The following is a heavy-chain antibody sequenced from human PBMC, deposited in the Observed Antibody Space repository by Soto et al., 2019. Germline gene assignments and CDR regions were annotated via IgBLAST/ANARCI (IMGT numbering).Heavy chain of an antibody. CDR2: ISSSGSTI. Sequence: GGSLRLSCAASGFSFSNAWINWVRQAPGKGLEWVSYISSSGSTIYYADSVKGRFTISRDNAKNSLYLQMNSLRAEDTAVYYCARDPSNIWGSHDANYWGQGTLVTVSS. D-gene: IGHD3-16*01. V-gene: IGHV3-11*01. CDR1: GFSFSNAW. J-gene: IGHJ4*02. CDR3: ARDPSNIWGSHDANY.